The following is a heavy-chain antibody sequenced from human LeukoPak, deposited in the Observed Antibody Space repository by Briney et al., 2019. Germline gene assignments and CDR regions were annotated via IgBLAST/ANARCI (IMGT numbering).Heavy chain of an antibody. V-gene: IGHV1-2*02. CDR1: GYTFTGYY. CDR3: ARLIPERFGESKYYFDY. J-gene: IGHJ4*02. D-gene: IGHD3-10*01. Sequence: ASVKVSCKASGYTFTGYYMNWVRQAPGQGLEWMGWINPNSGGTNYAQKFQGRVTMTRDTSINTAYMELSRLTSDDTAVYYCARLIPERFGESKYYFDYWGQGTLVTVSS. CDR2: INPNSGGT.